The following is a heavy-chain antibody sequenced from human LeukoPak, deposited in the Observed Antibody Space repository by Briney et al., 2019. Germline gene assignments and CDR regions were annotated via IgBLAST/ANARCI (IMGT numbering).Heavy chain of an antibody. CDR2: INPSGGST. D-gene: IGHD3-22*01. CDR3: ARDGPYDSSAYNWFDP. CDR1: GYTFTSYY. Sequence: ASVKVSCKASGYTFTSYYMHWVRQAPGQGLEWMGIINPSGGSTSYAQKFQGRVTMTRDTSTSTVYMELSSLRSEDTAVYYCARDGPYDSSAYNWFDPWGQGTLVTVSS. J-gene: IGHJ5*02. V-gene: IGHV1-46*01.